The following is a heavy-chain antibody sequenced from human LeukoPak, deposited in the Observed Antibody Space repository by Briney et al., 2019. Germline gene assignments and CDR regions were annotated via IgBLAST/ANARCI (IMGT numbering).Heavy chain of an antibody. CDR1: GYTFTGYD. CDR3: ARGEYSSSWYPFDY. CDR2: MKSNSGDT. Sequence: GASVKASCKTSGYTFTGYDINWVRQAPGQGLEWMGWMKSNSGDTHFAQKFQGRVTMTRNTSISTAFTELSSLRSEDTAVYYCARGEYSSSWYPFDYWGQGSLVTVSS. V-gene: IGHV1-8*01. J-gene: IGHJ4*02. D-gene: IGHD6-13*01.